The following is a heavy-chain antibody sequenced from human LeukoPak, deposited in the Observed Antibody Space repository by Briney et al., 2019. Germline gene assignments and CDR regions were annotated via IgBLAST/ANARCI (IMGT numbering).Heavy chain of an antibody. Sequence: GGSLRLSCAASGFTFSSYAMSWVRQAPGKELELVSAISGSGGSTYYADSVKGRFTISRDNSKNTLYLQMNSLRAEDTAVYYCAKDRRSRYDSSGGGFDYWGQGTLVTVSS. V-gene: IGHV3-23*01. CDR3: AKDRRSRYDSSGGGFDY. CDR1: GFTFSSYA. D-gene: IGHD3-22*01. CDR2: ISGSGGST. J-gene: IGHJ4*02.